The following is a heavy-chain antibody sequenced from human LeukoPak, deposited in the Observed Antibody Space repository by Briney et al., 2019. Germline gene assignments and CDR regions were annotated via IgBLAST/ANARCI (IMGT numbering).Heavy chain of an antibody. CDR2: INHSGST. CDR3: ARVYYNSSPFVYYFDY. D-gene: IGHD3-22*01. J-gene: IGHJ4*02. V-gene: IGHV4-34*01. CDR1: GGSFSGCY. Sequence: PSETLSLTCAVYGGSFSGCYWSWIRQPPGKGLEWIGEINHSGSTNYNPSLKSRVTISVDTSKNQFSLKLSSVTAADTAVYYCARVYYNSSPFVYYFDYWGQGTLVTVSS.